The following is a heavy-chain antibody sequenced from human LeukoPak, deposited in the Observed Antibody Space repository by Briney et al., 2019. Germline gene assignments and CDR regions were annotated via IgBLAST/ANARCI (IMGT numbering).Heavy chain of an antibody. CDR2: MFNSGST. CDR1: GASISSYY. V-gene: IGHV4-59*01. D-gene: IGHD6-19*01. Sequence: TSQTLSLTCTVSGASISSYYWSWIRQHPRRGQGWIGYMFNSGSTTYNPSLKTRVTISVDTSKNQFSLRLSSVTAADTAVYYCARAPDRYSSGWHNWGQGTLVTVSS. J-gene: IGHJ4*02. CDR3: ARAPDRYSSGWHN.